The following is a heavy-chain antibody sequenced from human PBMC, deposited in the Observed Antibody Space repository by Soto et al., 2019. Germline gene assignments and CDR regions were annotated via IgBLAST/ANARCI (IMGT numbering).Heavy chain of an antibody. V-gene: IGHV4-30-4*01. CDR2: IYYSGST. Sequence: SETLSLTCTVSGGSISSGDYYWSWIRQPPGKGLEWIGYIYYSGSTYYNPSLKSRVTISVDTSKNQFSLKLSSVTAADTAVYYCARVSAAALFDYWGQGTLVTVPQ. CDR1: GGSISSGDYY. J-gene: IGHJ4*02. D-gene: IGHD6-13*01. CDR3: ARVSAAALFDY.